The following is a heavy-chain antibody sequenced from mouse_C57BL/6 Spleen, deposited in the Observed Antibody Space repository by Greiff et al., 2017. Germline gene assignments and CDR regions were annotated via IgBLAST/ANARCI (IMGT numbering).Heavy chain of an antibody. Sequence: EVMLVESGGDLVKPGGSLKLSCAASGFTFSSYGMSWVRQTPDKRLEWVATISSGGSYTYYPDSVKGRFTISRDNAKNTLYLQMSSLKSEDSAMYYCASATCYSNCFDYWGQGTTLAVSS. J-gene: IGHJ2*01. V-gene: IGHV5-6*01. CDR1: GFTFSSYG. D-gene: IGHD2-5*01. CDR2: ISSGGSYT. CDR3: ASATCYSNCFDY.